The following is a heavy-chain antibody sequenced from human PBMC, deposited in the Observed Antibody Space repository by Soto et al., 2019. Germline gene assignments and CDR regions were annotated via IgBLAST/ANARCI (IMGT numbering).Heavy chain of an antibody. D-gene: IGHD3-16*01. J-gene: IGHJ4*02. CDR3: VRDVAFDYVN. CDR2: IKQDESEK. V-gene: IGHV3-7*01. Sequence: EVHLVESGGGLVQPGGSLRISCTVSGFSFSSYWMSWVRQAPGKGLEWVASIKQDESEKYYVDSVKGRFTISRDNVDDSLFLQMTSLSADDTAVYFCVRDVAFDYVNWGQGTLVTVSS. CDR1: GFSFSSYW.